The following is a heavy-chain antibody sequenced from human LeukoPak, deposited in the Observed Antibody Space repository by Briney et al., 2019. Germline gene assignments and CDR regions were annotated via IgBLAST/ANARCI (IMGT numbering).Heavy chain of an antibody. CDR2: IYYSGST. CDR1: GGSISSYY. V-gene: IGHV4-59*01. Sequence: SETLSLTCTVSGGSISSYYWSWIQQPPGKGLEWIGYIYYSGSTNYNPSLKSRVTISVDTSKNQFSLKLSSVTAADTAVYYCARLPKIYDFWSGYYTNYYFDYWGQGTLVTVSS. J-gene: IGHJ4*02. D-gene: IGHD3-3*01. CDR3: ARLPKIYDFWSGYYTNYYFDY.